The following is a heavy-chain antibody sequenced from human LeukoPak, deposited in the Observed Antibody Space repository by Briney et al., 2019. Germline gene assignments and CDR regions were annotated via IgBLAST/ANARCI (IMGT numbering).Heavy chain of an antibody. Sequence: GASVKVSCKASGYTFTSYGISWVRQAPGQGLEWMGWISAYNGNTNYAQKLQGRVTMTTDTSTSTAYMELRSLRSDDTAVYYCARDKSPTGWAPIYYYYSMDVWGKGTTVTVSS. J-gene: IGHJ6*03. V-gene: IGHV1-18*01. CDR1: GYTFTSYG. CDR3: ARDKSPTGWAPIYYYYSMDV. D-gene: IGHD3-16*01. CDR2: ISAYNGNT.